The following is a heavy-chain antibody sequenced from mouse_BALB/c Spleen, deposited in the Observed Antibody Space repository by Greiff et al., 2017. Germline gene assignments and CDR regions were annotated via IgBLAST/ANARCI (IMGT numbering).Heavy chain of an antibody. Sequence: VHVKQSGAELVKPGASVKLSCTASGFNIKDTYMHWVKQRPEQGLEWIGRIDPANGNTKYDPKFQGKATITADTSSNTAYLQLSSLTSEDTAVYYCARDGNYWAYWGQGTLVTVSA. CDR2: IDPANGNT. CDR1: GFNIKDTY. D-gene: IGHD2-1*01. V-gene: IGHV14-3*02. J-gene: IGHJ3*01. CDR3: ARDGNYWAY.